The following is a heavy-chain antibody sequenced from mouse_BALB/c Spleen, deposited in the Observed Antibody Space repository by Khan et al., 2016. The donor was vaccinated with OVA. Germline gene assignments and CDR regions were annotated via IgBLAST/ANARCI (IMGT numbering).Heavy chain of an antibody. Sequence: VQLQQSGAELAKPGASVKMSCKASGYTFTSYWMTWIKQRPGQGLEWIGYINPPSGYTDYNQKFKDKATLTADKSASTAYMQLNSLTSDDSAVYYCARDRVDYWCQGTTLTVSS. CDR2: INPPSGYT. J-gene: IGHJ2*01. CDR3: ARDRVDY. CDR1: GYTFTSYW. V-gene: IGHV1-7*01.